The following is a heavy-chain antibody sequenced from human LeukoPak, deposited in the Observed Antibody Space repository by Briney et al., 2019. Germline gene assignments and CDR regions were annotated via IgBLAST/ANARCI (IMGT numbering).Heavy chain of an antibody. J-gene: IGHJ6*03. V-gene: IGHV3-48*01. Sequence: PGGSLRLSCAASGFTFSSYSMNWVRQAPGKGLEWVSYISSSSSTIYYADSVKGRFTISRDNAKNSLYLQMNSLRAEDTAVYYCAREATIPTDDYGDYVDWGYYYMDVWGKGTTVTISS. CDR3: AREATIPTDDYGDYVDWGYYYMDV. CDR1: GFTFSSYS. CDR2: ISSSSSTI. D-gene: IGHD4-17*01.